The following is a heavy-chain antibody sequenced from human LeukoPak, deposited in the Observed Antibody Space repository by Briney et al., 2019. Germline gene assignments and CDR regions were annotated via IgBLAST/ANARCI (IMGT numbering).Heavy chain of an antibody. J-gene: IGHJ4*01. D-gene: IGHD6-13*01. V-gene: IGHV3-7*01. Sequence: GGSLRLSCEVSGFTFTDYWMNWVRQAPGKGPEWVASIRQDGSGKTYVDSVKGRFTISRDNTKNSLSLQLNGLRAEDTAVYYCARDGTAAGLYFDLWGQGTLVTVSS. CDR3: ARDGTAAGLYFDL. CDR2: IRQDGSGK. CDR1: GFTFTDYW.